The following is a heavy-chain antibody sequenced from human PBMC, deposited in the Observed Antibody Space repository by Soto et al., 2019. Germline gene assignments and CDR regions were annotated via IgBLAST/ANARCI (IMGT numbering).Heavy chain of an antibody. CDR1: GDSVSSNSAG. V-gene: IGHV6-1*01. D-gene: IGHD1-26*01. J-gene: IGHJ4*01. CDR2: TYYRSKWYY. CDR3: ARGEQYSGRIFDY. Sequence: PSQTLSLTCAITGDSVSSNSAGWSWVRQSPSRGLEWLGRTYYRSKWYYEYAVSVRGRITINPNTSKNQYSLQLNSVTPEDTAVYFCARGEQYSGRIFDYWGQGTLVTVSS.